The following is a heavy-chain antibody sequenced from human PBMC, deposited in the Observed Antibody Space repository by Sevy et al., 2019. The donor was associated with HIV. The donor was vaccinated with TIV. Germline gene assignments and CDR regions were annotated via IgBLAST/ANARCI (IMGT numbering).Heavy chain of an antibody. V-gene: IGHV3-7*01. CDR2: IKQDGSEK. CDR1: GFTFSSYW. D-gene: IGHD2-15*01. J-gene: IGHJ4*02. Sequence: GGSLRLSCAASGFTFSSYWMSWVRQAPGKGLEWVANIKQDGSEKYYVESVKGRFTIPRDNDKNSLYLQMNGLRAEDTAVFYCARKLCSGGSCYSGFDYWGQGTLVTVSS. CDR3: ARKLCSGGSCYSGFDY.